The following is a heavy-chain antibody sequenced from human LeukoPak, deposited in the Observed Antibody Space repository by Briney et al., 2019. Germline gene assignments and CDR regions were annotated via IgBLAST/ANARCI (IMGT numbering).Heavy chain of an antibody. J-gene: IGHJ4*02. D-gene: IGHD3-10*01. CDR1: GFTFSSYA. Sequence: GRSLRLSCAASGFTFSSYAMHWVRQAPGKGLEWVAFISYDGSNKYYADSVKGRFTISRDNSKNTLYLQMNSLRAEDTGVFYCARDIWYGPGSSRGVHYWGQGTLVTVSS. CDR2: ISYDGSNK. V-gene: IGHV3-30-3*01. CDR3: ARDIWYGPGSSRGVHY.